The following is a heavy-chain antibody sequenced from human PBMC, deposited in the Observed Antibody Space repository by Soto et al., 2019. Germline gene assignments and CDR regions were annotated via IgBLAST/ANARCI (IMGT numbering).Heavy chain of an antibody. V-gene: IGHV3-30*04. Sequence: PWWSLRLSCLASVFTCSSFAMHWFRQAPGKGLEWVAVMSYDGRNKNYADSVKGRVTISRDNSKNTLYLQMNSLRAEDTAVYYCAKVKGIAAGWGMDVWGQGTAVTVSS. D-gene: IGHD6-13*01. CDR2: MSYDGRNK. CDR1: VFTCSSFA. CDR3: AKVKGIAAGWGMDV. J-gene: IGHJ6*02.